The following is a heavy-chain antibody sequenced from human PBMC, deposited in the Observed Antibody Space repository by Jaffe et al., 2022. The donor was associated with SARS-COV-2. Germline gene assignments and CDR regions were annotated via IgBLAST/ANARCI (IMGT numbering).Heavy chain of an antibody. D-gene: IGHD1-26*01. CDR1: GYTFTGYY. V-gene: IGHV1-2*04. J-gene: IGHJ6*02. CDR3: ARGGKARAPYGSYYSLYYYYGMDV. CDR2: INPNSGGT. Sequence: QVQLVQSGAEVKKPGASVKVSCKASGYTFTGYYMHWVRQAPGQGLEWMGWINPNSGGTNYAQKFQGWVTMTRDTSISTAYMELSRLRSDDTAVYYCARGGKARAPYGSYYSLYYYYGMDVWGQGTTVTVSS.